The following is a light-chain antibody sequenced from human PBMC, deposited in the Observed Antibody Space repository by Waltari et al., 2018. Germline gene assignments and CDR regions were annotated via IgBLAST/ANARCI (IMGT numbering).Light chain of an antibody. J-gene: IGKJ1*01. V-gene: IGKV3-15*01. CDR2: SAS. CDR3: QQYVNWPPWT. CDR1: QNVNDN. Sequence: EIVMTQSPDTLSVSPGESATLPCRANQNVNDNLAWYQHKPGQPPTPLLYSASSRANGSPARCSGSGSGTEFTLTITSWQSEDCAVYYCQQYVNWPPWTFGQGTRVEI.